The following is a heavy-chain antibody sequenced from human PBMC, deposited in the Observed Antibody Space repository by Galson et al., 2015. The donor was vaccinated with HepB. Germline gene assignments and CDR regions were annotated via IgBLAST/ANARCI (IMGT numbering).Heavy chain of an antibody. CDR3: ARDSPPGEPIIGESSGY. D-gene: IGHD3-22*01. V-gene: IGHV1-69*13. CDR2: IIPIFGTA. J-gene: IGHJ4*02. Sequence: SVKVSCKASGGTFSSYAISWVRQAPGQGLEWMGGIIPIFGTANYAQKFQGRVTITADESTSTAYMELSSLRSEDTAVYYCARDSPPGEPIIGESSGYWGQGTLVTVSS. CDR1: GGTFSSYA.